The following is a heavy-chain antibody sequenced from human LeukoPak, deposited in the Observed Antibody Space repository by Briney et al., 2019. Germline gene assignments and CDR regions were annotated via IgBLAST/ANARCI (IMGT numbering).Heavy chain of an antibody. CDR2: ISSSSSYI. CDR3: AKASGIAAAATGYYFDY. V-gene: IGHV3-21*01. Sequence: GGSLRLSCAASGFTFSSYSMNWVRQAPGKGLEWVSSISSSSSYIYYADSVKGRFTISRDNAKNSLYLQMNSLRAEDTAVYYCAKASGIAAAATGYYFDYWGQGTLVTVSS. CDR1: GFTFSSYS. J-gene: IGHJ4*02. D-gene: IGHD6-13*01.